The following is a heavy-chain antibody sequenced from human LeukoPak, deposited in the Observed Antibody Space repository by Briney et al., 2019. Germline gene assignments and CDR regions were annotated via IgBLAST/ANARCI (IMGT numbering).Heavy chain of an antibody. V-gene: IGHV1-2*02. D-gene: IGHD3-22*01. J-gene: IGHJ4*02. Sequence: ASVKVSCKASGYSFTGFYMHWVRQAPGQGLEWVGWINPNSGGTKFAQKFQGRVTMTRDTSISTAFMELSRLRSEDTAVYYCATDFISHYYDSSLDCWGQGTLVTVSS. CDR1: GYSFTGFY. CDR3: ATDFISHYYDSSLDC. CDR2: INPNSGGT.